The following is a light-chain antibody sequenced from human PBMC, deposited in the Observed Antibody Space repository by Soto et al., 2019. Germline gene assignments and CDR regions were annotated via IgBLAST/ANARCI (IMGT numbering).Light chain of an antibody. CDR1: QGISSY. V-gene: IGKV1-8*01. CDR2: AAS. Sequence: AIRMTQSPSSLSASTGDRVTITCRASQGISSYLAWYQQKPGKAPKLLIYAASTLQSGVPSRFSGSGSGTDFTLTISCLQSEDFATYYCQQYYSYLPEGTFGQGTKVEIK. CDR3: QQYYSYLPEGT. J-gene: IGKJ1*01.